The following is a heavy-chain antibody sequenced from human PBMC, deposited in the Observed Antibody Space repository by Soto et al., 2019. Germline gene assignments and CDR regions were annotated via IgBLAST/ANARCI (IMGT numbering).Heavy chain of an antibody. D-gene: IGHD1-26*01. CDR2: IIPLFGTP. V-gene: IGHV1-69*01. Sequence: QVQLVQSGAEVKKPGSSVKVSCKASGGTFSTYAVNWVRQVPGQGLEWMGGIIPLFGTPSYAQRFQGRVTIIADESTSTAYFEMSSLRSEDTAVYYCARDREQLGVSVNYGLDVWGQGTTVTVSS. CDR1: GGTFSTYA. J-gene: IGHJ6*02. CDR3: ARDREQLGVSVNYGLDV.